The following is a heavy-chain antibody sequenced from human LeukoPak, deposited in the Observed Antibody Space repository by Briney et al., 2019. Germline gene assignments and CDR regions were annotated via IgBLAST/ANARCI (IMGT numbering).Heavy chain of an antibody. D-gene: IGHD3-22*01. Sequence: TSETLSLTCAVSGYSISSGYYWGWIRQPPGKGLEWIGSIYHSGSTYYNPSLKSRVTISVDTSKNQFSLKLSSVTAADTAVYYCAGLLQSEWLLLRGYYYYYMDVWGKGTTVTVSS. V-gene: IGHV4-38-2*01. CDR2: IYHSGST. CDR1: GYSISSGYY. J-gene: IGHJ6*03. CDR3: AGLLQSEWLLLRGYYYYYMDV.